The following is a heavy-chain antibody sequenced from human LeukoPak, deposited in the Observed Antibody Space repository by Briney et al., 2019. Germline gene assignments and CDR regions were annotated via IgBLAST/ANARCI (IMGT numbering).Heavy chain of an antibody. J-gene: IGHJ5*02. V-gene: IGHV4-59*12. D-gene: IGHD3-3*01. CDR2: IYYSGST. Sequence: PSETLSLTCTVSGASISGNLWTWIRQPPGKGLEWIGYIYYSGSTNYNPSLKSRVTISVDTSKNQFSLKLSSVTAADTAVYYSMGRLYREDQASTPGANWFDPWGQGTLVTVSS. CDR1: GASISGNL. CDR3: MGRLYREDQASTPGANWFDP.